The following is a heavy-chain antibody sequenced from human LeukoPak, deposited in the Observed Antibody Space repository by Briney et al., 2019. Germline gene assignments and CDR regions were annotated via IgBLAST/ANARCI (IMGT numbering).Heavy chain of an antibody. CDR2: INHSGST. Sequence: SETLSLTCAVYGGSFSGYYWSWIRQPPGKGLEWIGEINHSGSTNYNPSLKSRVTISVDTSKNQFSLKLSSVTAADTAVYYCARRTGSNSDYWGPGTLVTVSS. D-gene: IGHD4-17*01. J-gene: IGHJ4*02. CDR3: ARRTGSNSDY. V-gene: IGHV4-34*01. CDR1: GGSFSGYY.